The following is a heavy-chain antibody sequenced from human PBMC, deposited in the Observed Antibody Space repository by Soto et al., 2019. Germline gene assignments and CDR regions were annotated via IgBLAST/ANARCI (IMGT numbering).Heavy chain of an antibody. J-gene: IGHJ5*01. CDR2: INHDGNT. D-gene: IGHD2-15*01. CDR3: ARGGYCSGGTCYWRGAWFDS. CDR1: GGSFSGYY. V-gene: IGHV4-34*01. Sequence: PSETLSLTCAVYGGSFSGYYWTWIRQTPGKGPEWIGEINHDGNTNYNPSLASRVTTSVDTSKNQFPLKLTSVTAADTAVYYCARGGYCSGGTCYWRGAWFDSWGQGTLVTVSS.